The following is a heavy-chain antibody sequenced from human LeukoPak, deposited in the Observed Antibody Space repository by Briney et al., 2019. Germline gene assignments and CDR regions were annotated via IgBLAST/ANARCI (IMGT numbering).Heavy chain of an antibody. CDR2: IYSGGST. CDR1: GFTVSSNY. CDR3: ARVSRAYYYYVMDV. J-gene: IGHJ6*02. V-gene: IGHV3-53*04. Sequence: GGSLRLSCAASGFTVSSNYMSWVRQAPGKGLEWVSVIYSGGSTYYADSVKGRFTISRHNSKNTLYLQMNSLRAEDTAVYYCARVSRAYYYYVMDVWGQGTTVTVSS.